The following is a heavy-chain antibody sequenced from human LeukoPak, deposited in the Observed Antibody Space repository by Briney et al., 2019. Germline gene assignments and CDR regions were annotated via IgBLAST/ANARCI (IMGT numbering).Heavy chain of an antibody. J-gene: IGHJ6*03. V-gene: IGHV1-2*02. CDR1: GYTLTDYY. D-gene: IGHD2-2*01. CDR2: INPNSGGT. CDR3: ARDSRSNTAHCYYMDD. Sequence: ASVKVSCKASGYTLTDYYLHWVRQAPGQGLEWMGWINPNSGGTNYAQKFQDRVTMTKDTSISTAYLELSRLSSDDTAVYYCARDSRSNTAHCYYMDDWGKGTAGTVS.